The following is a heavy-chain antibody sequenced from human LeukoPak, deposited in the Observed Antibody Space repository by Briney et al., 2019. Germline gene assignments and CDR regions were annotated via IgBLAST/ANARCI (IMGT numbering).Heavy chain of an antibody. CDR2: IIPIFGTA. CDR3: ARQRLDFRFDY. V-gene: IGHV1-69*05. D-gene: IGHD3/OR15-3a*01. CDR1: GGTFSSYA. J-gene: IGHJ4*02. Sequence: ASVKVSCKASGGTFSSYAISWVRQASGQGLEWMGGIIPIFGTANYAQKFQGRVTITTDGSTSTAYMELSGLRSEDTAVYYCARQRLDFRFDYWGQGTLVTVSS.